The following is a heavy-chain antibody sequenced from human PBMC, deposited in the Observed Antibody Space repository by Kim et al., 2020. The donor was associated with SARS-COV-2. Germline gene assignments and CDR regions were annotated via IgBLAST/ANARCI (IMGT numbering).Heavy chain of an antibody. CDR2: ISYDGSNK. CDR3: ARDRRLQLRPHHDAFDI. V-gene: IGHV3-30*04. Sequence: GGSLRLSCAASGFTFSSYAMHWVRQAPGKGLEWVAVISYDGSNKYYADSVKGRFTISRDNSKNTLYLQMNSLRAEDTAVYYCARDRRLQLRPHHDAFDIWGQGTMVTVSS. J-gene: IGHJ3*02. D-gene: IGHD2-2*01. CDR1: GFTFSSYA.